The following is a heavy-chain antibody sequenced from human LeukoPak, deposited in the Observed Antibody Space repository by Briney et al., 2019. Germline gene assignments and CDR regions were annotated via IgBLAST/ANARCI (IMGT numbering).Heavy chain of an antibody. Sequence: GGSLRLSCAASGFTFSSYGMHWVRQAPGKGLEWVAVISYDGSNKYYADSVKGRFTISRDNSKNTLYLQMNSLRAEDTAVYYCASGGDYFFDYWGQGTLVTVSS. CDR2: ISYDGSNK. J-gene: IGHJ4*02. D-gene: IGHD2/OR15-2a*01. CDR3: ASGGDYFFDY. V-gene: IGHV3-30*03. CDR1: GFTFSSYG.